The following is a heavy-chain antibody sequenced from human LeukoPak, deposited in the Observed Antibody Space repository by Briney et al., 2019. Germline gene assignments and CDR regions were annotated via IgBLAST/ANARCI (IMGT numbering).Heavy chain of an antibody. CDR1: GDSFSGFY. D-gene: IGHD6-19*01. Sequence: PSETLSLTCAVSGDSFSGFYWKWVRQAPGKGMEWIGVMSYSGTPWYHPSLNSRLTITLDTSKKQISLNLSPVTATDTAVYFCVRGNVKHYHSVADEYYYYMDVWGKGTAVIVSS. CDR3: VRGNVKHYHSVADEYYYYMDV. V-gene: IGHV4-34*01. J-gene: IGHJ6*03. CDR2: MSYSGTP.